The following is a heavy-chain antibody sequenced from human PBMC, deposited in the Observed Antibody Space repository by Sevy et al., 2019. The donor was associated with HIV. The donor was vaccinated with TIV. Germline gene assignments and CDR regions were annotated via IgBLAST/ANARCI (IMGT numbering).Heavy chain of an antibody. J-gene: IGHJ4*02. Sequence: GGSLRLSCKGSGYNFSGYWVGWVRQMPGKGLEWMGIIYPTDSHIIYSPSLQGQVTISVDKSITTAYLQWRGLKTSDTAMYYCARSSFYYDNSGFYPFDFWGQGTLVTVSS. V-gene: IGHV5-51*01. D-gene: IGHD3-22*01. CDR2: IYPTDSHI. CDR3: ARSSFYYDNSGFYPFDF. CDR1: GYNFSGYW.